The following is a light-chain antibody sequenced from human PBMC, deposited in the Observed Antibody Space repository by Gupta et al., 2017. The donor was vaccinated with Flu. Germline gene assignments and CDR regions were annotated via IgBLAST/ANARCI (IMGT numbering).Light chain of an antibody. CDR3: QQSYSTPPT. CDR1: QSISSY. V-gene: IGKV1-39*01. Sequence: DIQMTQSPSSLSASVGDRVTIICRASQSISSYLNWYQQKLGKAPKLLIHATSSLRSGVPSRFSGSGSGTDFTLTISSLQPEDFATYYCQQSYSTPPTFGQGTKVEIK. CDR2: ATS. J-gene: IGKJ1*01.